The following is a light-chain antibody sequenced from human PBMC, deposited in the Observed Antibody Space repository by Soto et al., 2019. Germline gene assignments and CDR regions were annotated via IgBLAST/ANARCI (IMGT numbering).Light chain of an antibody. V-gene: IGLV1-44*01. CDR2: SND. J-gene: IGLJ2*01. Sequence: QSVLTQPPSASGTPGQRVTISCSGSYSNVGTTTVNWYQQLPRTAPKLLIYSNDQRPSGVPDRFSGSKSGTSASLAIGGLQSEDEADYYCAAWDVSLNGPVFGGGTKVTVL. CDR3: AAWDVSLNGPV. CDR1: YSNVGTTT.